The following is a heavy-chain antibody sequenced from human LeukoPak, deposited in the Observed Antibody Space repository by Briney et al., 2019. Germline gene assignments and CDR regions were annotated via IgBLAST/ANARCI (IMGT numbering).Heavy chain of an antibody. CDR1: GGSFSGYY. V-gene: IGHV4-34*01. J-gene: IGHJ4*02. D-gene: IGHD6-13*01. Sequence: SETLSLTCAVYGGSFSGYYWSWIRQPPGKGLEWIGEINHSGSTNYDPSLKSRVTISVDTSKNQFSLKLSSVTAADTAVYYCASLDSSSWYYFDYWGQGTLVTVSS. CDR3: ASLDSSSWYYFDY. CDR2: INHSGST.